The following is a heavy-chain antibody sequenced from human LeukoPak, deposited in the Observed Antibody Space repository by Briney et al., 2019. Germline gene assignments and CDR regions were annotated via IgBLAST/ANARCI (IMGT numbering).Heavy chain of an antibody. D-gene: IGHD5-24*01. CDR2: ISSSSSYI. Sequence: PGGSLRLSCAASGFTFSSYSMNWVRQAPGKGLEWVSSISSSSSYIYYADSVKGRFTISRDNAKNSLYLQMNSLRAEDTAVYYCARDASGWLQLPFDYWGQGTLVTVSS. CDR3: ARDASGWLQLPFDY. CDR1: GFTFSSYS. J-gene: IGHJ4*02. V-gene: IGHV3-21*01.